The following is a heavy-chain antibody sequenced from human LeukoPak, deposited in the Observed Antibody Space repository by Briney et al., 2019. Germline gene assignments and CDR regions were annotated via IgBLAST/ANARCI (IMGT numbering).Heavy chain of an antibody. CDR2: INPNSGGT. V-gene: IGHV1-2*02. J-gene: IGHJ4*02. D-gene: IGHD4-23*01. CDR1: GYTFTGYY. Sequence: ASVKVSCKASGYTFTGYYMHWVRQAPGQGLEWMGWINPNSGGTNYAQKFQDRVTITRDTSISTGYMELSRLRSDDTAVYYCARVGWELHFDYWGQGTMVTVSS. CDR3: ARVGWELHFDY.